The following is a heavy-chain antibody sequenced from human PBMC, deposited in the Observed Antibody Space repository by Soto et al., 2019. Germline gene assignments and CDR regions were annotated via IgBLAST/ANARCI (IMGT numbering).Heavy chain of an antibody. Sequence: QVQLVQSGAEPKKPGSSVNVSCKASGTTFSSYGFNWVRQAPGQGLEWMGGIIPVLGTINYAQKFQGRVTITADKSTSTVYMDLSSLRSEDTAVYYCARGTLFCGGDCYFDHWGLGTLVTVSS. CDR2: IIPVLGTI. D-gene: IGHD2-21*02. CDR1: GTTFSSYG. J-gene: IGHJ4*02. V-gene: IGHV1-69*06. CDR3: ARGTLFCGGDCYFDH.